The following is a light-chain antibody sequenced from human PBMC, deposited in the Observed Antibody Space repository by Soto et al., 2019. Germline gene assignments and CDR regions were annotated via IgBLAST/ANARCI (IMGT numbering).Light chain of an antibody. CDR2: NAS. J-gene: IGKJ1*01. V-gene: IGKV3-11*01. CDR3: HQYAYAPWT. Sequence: EIVLTHSPATLSLSPWEIATLSCRASQSVSSYLAWCQQKPGQAPRVVIYNASNRASGIPDRFSGSGSGTDFTLTISRLEPEDFAVYYCHQYAYAPWTFGQGTKVDIK. CDR1: QSVSSY.